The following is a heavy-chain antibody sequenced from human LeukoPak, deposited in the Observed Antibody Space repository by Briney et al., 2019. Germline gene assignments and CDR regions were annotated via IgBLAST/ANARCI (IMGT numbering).Heavy chain of an antibody. CDR3: AKGRTGYYTPAYFDY. Sequence: GGSLRLSCAASGLTFYDHAMHWVRQAPGKGLEWVSGISWNSGSIGYADSVKGRFTISRDNAKNSLYLQMNSLRAEDTALYYCAKGRTGYYTPAYFDYWGQGTLVTVSS. CDR2: ISWNSGSI. CDR1: GLTFYDHA. V-gene: IGHV3-9*01. J-gene: IGHJ4*02. D-gene: IGHD3/OR15-3a*01.